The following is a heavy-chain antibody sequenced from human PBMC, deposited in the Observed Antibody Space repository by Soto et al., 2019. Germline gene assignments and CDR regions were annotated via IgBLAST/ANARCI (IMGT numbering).Heavy chain of an antibody. Sequence: SETLSITCAVYGGTFSGSYWSWIRQPPGKGLEWIGEINHSGSTNYNPSLKSRVTISVDTSKNQFSLKLSSVTAADTAVYYCANLRATMRGNCSGGSCYPRRSIDYWGQGTLVTVSS. V-gene: IGHV4-34*08. J-gene: IGHJ4*02. CDR3: ANLRATMRGNCSGGSCYPRRSIDY. CDR2: INHSGST. D-gene: IGHD2-15*01. CDR1: GGTFSGSY.